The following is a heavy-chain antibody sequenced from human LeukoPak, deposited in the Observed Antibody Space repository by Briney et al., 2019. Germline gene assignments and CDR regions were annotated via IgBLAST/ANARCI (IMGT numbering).Heavy chain of an antibody. CDR2: IYYSGST. Sequence: PSETLSLTCTVSGGSISSSRYYWGWIRQPPGKGLEWIGSIYYSGSTYYNPSLKSRVTISVDTSKNQFSLKLSSVTAADTAVYYCARHRVDYYDSSGYFYWGQGTLVTVSS. D-gene: IGHD3-22*01. CDR1: GGSISSSRYY. J-gene: IGHJ4*02. CDR3: ARHRVDYYDSSGYFY. V-gene: IGHV4-39*01.